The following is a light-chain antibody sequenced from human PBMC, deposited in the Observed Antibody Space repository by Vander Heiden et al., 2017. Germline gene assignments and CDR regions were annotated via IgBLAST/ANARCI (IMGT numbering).Light chain of an antibody. J-gene: IGKJ2*01. V-gene: IGKV4-1*01. CDR3: QQYYSTPYT. CDR1: ASVLYSSNNKNY. Sequence: DIVMTQSPDSVAVSVGERDTLNFKSSASVLYSSNNKNYLAWYQQKPGQPPKLLIYWASTRESGVPDRFSGSGSGTDFTLTISSLQAEDVAVYYCQQYYSTPYTFGQGTKLEIK. CDR2: WAS.